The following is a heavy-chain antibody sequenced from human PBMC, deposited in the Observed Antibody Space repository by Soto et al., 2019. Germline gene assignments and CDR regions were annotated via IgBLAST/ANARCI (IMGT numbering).Heavy chain of an antibody. CDR2: IIPMYGPA. CDR3: ARVTALVRGVIDNGVDH. Sequence: QVPLVQSGAEVKKPGSSVTVSCKASGGTFSSYAIHWVRQAPGQGLEWMGGIIPMYGPAKYAKRLQGRVTITADDSTTTVYMELTSLTSQPTAVYYCARVTALVRGVIDNGVDHWGHGTLVTVSA. CDR1: GGTFSSYA. D-gene: IGHD3-10*01. V-gene: IGHV1-69*01. J-gene: IGHJ5*02.